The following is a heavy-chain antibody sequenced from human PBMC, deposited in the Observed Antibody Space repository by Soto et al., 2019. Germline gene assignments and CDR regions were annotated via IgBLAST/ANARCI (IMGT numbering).Heavy chain of an antibody. CDR3: AKGPDFWSGYKGDY. V-gene: IGHV3-30*18. J-gene: IGHJ4*02. CDR2: ISYDGSNK. Sequence: QVQLVESGGGVVQPGRSLRLSCAASGFTFSSYGMHWVRQAPGKGLEWEAVISYDGSNKYYADSVKGRFTISRDNSKNALYLQMNSLKAEDTAVYYCAKGPDFWSGYKGDYWGQGTLVTVSS. CDR1: GFTFSSYG. D-gene: IGHD3-3*01.